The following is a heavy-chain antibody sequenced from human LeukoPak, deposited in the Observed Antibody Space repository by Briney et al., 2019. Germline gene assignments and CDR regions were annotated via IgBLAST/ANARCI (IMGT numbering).Heavy chain of an antibody. CDR2: MNPNSGNT. D-gene: IGHD6-13*01. Sequence: ASVKVSCKASGGTFSGYAISWVRQAPGQGLEWMGWMNPNSGNTGYAQKFQGRVTMTRNTSISTAYMELSSLRSEDTAVYYCASQGYSSSGTNGGQNWFDPWGQGTLVTVSS. CDR1: GGTFSGYA. J-gene: IGHJ5*02. V-gene: IGHV1-8*02. CDR3: ASQGYSSSGTNGGQNWFDP.